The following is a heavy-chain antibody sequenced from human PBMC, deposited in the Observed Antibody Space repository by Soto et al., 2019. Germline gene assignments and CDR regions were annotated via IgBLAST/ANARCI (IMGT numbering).Heavy chain of an antibody. Sequence: GGSLRLSCAASGFTFSSYGMHWVRQAPGKGLEWVAVISYDGSNKYYADSVKGRFTISGDNSKNTLYLQMNSLRAEDTAVYYCAKARAPLSGDYYYYGMDVWGQGTTVTVSS. J-gene: IGHJ6*02. CDR1: GFTFSSYG. CDR2: ISYDGSNK. V-gene: IGHV3-30*18. D-gene: IGHD2-21*01. CDR3: AKARAPLSGDYYYYGMDV.